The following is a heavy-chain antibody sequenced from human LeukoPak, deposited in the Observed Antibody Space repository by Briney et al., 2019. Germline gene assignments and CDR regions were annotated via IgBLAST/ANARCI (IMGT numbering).Heavy chain of an antibody. V-gene: IGHV1-18*01. J-gene: IGHJ5*02. CDR2: ISAYNGNT. D-gene: IGHD4-17*01. CDR3: ARGIPDYGDYFNWFDP. CDR1: GYTFTSYG. Sequence: ASVKVSCKASGYTFTSYGISWVRQAPGQGLEWMGWISAYNGNTNYAQKLQGRVTMTTDTSTGTAYMELRSLRSDDTAVYYCARGIPDYGDYFNWFDPWGQGTLVTVSS.